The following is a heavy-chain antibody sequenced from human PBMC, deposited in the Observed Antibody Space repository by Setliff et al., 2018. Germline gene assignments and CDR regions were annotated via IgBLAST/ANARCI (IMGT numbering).Heavy chain of an antibody. CDR1: GFTFSTYG. CDR3: VCFSWRGCSGDTCYSGDDSFDM. D-gene: IGHD2-15*01. Sequence: SCAASGFTFSTYGMHWVRQAPGKGLEWVAYIWYDGSNKYYVDSVTGRFTVSRDNSKDTLYLQMNSLRVEDSAIYYCVCFSWRGCSGDTCYSGDDSFDMWGQGTEVTVS. J-gene: IGHJ3*02. CDR2: IWYDGSNK. V-gene: IGHV3-30*02.